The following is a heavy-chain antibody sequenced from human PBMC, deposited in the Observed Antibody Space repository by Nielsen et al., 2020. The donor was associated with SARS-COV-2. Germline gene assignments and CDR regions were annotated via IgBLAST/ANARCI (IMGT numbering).Heavy chain of an antibody. V-gene: IGHV3-9*01. Sequence: GGSLRLSCAASGFTFDDYAMHWVRQVPGKGLEWVSGISWNSGSIGYADSVKGRFTISRDNAKNSLFLQMNSLRAEDTALYFCARGDYDSSGYHGPLDYWGQGALVTVSS. CDR2: ISWNSGSI. CDR3: ARGDYDSSGYHGPLDY. D-gene: IGHD3-22*01. J-gene: IGHJ4*02. CDR1: GFTFDDYA.